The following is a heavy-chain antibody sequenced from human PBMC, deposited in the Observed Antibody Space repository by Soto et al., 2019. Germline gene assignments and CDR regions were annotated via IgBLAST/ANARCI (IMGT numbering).Heavy chain of an antibody. D-gene: IGHD6-13*01. CDR2: IRSKANSYAT. CDR3: TRRAAAYGMDV. Sequence: GGSLRLSCAASGFTFSGSAMHWVRQASGKGLEWVGRIRSKANSYATAYAASVKGRFTISRDDSKNTAYLQMNSLKTEDTAVYYCTRRAAAYGMDVWGQGTTVTVSS. J-gene: IGHJ6*02. V-gene: IGHV3-73*01. CDR1: GFTFSGSA.